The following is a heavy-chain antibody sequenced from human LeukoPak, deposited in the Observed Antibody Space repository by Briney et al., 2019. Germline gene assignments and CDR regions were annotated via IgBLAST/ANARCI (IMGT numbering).Heavy chain of an antibody. CDR2: IYSGGST. V-gene: IGHV3-53*01. J-gene: IGHJ4*02. CDR1: GFTFSSYW. Sequence: PGGSLRLSCAASGFTFSSYWMSWVRQAPGKGLEWVSVIYSGGSTYYADSVKGRFTISRDNSKNTLYLQMNSLRAEDTAVYYCARDTGYSSGWFSGWGQGTLVTVSS. CDR3: ARDTGYSSGWFSG. D-gene: IGHD6-19*01.